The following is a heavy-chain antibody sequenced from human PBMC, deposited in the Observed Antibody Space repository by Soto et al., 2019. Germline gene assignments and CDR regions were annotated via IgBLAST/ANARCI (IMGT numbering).Heavy chain of an antibody. D-gene: IGHD2-15*01. CDR1: GDSVSSNSAA. Sequence: SQTLSLTCAISGDSVSSNSAAWNWIRQSPSRGLEWLGRTYYRSKWYNDYAVSVKSRITINPDTSKNQFSLQLNSVTPEDTAVYYCARGDCSGGSCHYYYYYMDVWGKGTTVTVS. CDR2: TYYRSKWYN. V-gene: IGHV6-1*01. CDR3: ARGDCSGGSCHYYYYYMDV. J-gene: IGHJ6*03.